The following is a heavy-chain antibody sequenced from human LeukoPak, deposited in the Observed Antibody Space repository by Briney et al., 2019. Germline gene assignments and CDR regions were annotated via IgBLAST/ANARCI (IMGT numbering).Heavy chain of an antibody. J-gene: IGHJ6*03. CDR2: INTNTGNP. V-gene: IGHV7-4-1*02. CDR1: GYTFTSYA. Sequence: GASVKVSCKASGYTFTSYAMNWVRQAPGQGLEWMGWINTNTGNPTYAQGFTGRFVFSLDTSVSTAYLQISSLKAEDTAVYYCARADRTVRLLWFGGNSYYMDVWGKGTTVTVSS. CDR3: ARADRTVRLLWFGGNSYYMDV. D-gene: IGHD3-10*01.